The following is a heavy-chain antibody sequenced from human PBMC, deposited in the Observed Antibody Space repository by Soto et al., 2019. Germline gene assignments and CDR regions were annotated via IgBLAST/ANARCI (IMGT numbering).Heavy chain of an antibody. D-gene: IGHD3-3*01. J-gene: IGHJ5*02. V-gene: IGHV3-30*18. CDR3: EKFPRGNYETS. Sequence: PGGSLRLSCVVSGFTFKNYGMHWVRQAPGKGLEWVSVLSYDGSEKDYAASVRGRFTISRDNSKNTLYLQMNSLRTEDTAIYYCEKFPRGNYETSWGQGTMVTVYS. CDR1: GFTFKNYG. CDR2: LSYDGSEK.